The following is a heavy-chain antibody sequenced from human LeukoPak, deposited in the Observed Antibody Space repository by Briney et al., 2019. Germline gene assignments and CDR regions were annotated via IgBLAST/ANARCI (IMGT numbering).Heavy chain of an antibody. D-gene: IGHD2-2*02. J-gene: IGHJ4*02. V-gene: IGHV4-34*01. CDR3: ASDALVSAAILFY. Sequence: SETLSLTCAVYGVSLTGYSWTWIRQPPGKGLEWIGEINHGGTTNYNPSLRSRVTISVDTSKDQFSLKLRSVIAADTAVYYCASDALVSAAILFYWGQGTLVTVSS. CDR2: INHGGTT. CDR1: GVSLTGYS.